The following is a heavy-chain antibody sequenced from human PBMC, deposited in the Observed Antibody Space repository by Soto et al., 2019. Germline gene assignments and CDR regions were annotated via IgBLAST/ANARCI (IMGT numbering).Heavy chain of an antibody. D-gene: IGHD2-15*01. CDR2: ISYSGST. J-gene: IGHJ4*02. Sequence: SQTLPLNCTVSGSSITGSYWSWIRQPPGKGLAWIGYISYSGSTNFNPSIKSRVTMSVDTARNQCSLQLSSVTAADTAVYFCAKYRRTDAEGYTFGYWGQGALVTVSS. CDR1: GSSITGSY. CDR3: AKYRRTDAEGYTFGY. V-gene: IGHV4-59*01.